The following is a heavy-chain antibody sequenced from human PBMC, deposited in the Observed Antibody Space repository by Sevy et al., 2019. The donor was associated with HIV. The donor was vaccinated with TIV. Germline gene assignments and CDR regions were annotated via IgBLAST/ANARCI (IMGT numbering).Heavy chain of an antibody. Sequence: SETLSLTCTVSGDSIRSGSYYWSWFRQPAGKGLEWIGRIYTSGSPKYNPSLESPVTISADTSKNQFSLELSSVTAADTAIYYCARDKRFLDDAFDVWGQGTMVTVSS. D-gene: IGHD3-10*01. CDR3: ARDKRFLDDAFDV. CDR1: GDSIRSGSYY. CDR2: IYTSGSP. J-gene: IGHJ3*01. V-gene: IGHV4-61*02.